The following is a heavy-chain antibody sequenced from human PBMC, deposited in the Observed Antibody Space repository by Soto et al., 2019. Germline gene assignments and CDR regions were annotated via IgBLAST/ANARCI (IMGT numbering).Heavy chain of an antibody. D-gene: IGHD3-22*01. CDR2: IWYDGSNK. Sequence: PVGSLRLSCAVSGFTFSSYGMHWVRQAPGKGLEWVAVIWYDGSNKYYADSVKGRFTISRDNSKNTLYLQMNSLRAEDTAVYYCARDTFYYDTPTTLDYWGQGTLVTVSS. J-gene: IGHJ4*02. V-gene: IGHV3-33*01. CDR1: GFTFSSYG. CDR3: ARDTFYYDTPTTLDY.